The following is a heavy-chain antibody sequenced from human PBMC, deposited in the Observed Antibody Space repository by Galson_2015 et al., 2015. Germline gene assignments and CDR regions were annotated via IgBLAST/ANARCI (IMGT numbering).Heavy chain of an antibody. CDR1: GFTFSSYA. D-gene: IGHD3-10*01. Sequence: SLRLSCAASGFTFSSYAMAWVRQAPGKGLEWLSSISSGGGGTNYADSVKGRFTISRDNSKNTLYLQMNSLRAEDTAIYYCEPFGSGSYVPYDYWGQGTLVTVSS. J-gene: IGHJ4*02. CDR3: EPFGSGSYVPYDY. V-gene: IGHV3-23*01. CDR2: ISSGGGGT.